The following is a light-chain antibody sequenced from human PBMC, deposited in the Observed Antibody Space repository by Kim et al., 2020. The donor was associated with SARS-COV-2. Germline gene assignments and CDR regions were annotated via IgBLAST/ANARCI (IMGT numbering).Light chain of an antibody. Sequence: PASMSCRYSQSRVERDGKIYLTGFRQRQGKSPRGLVYKVSSRDYGVPERFSGSGSGTDFTLKISRVQAEDVGIYYCMQGTHWPPTFGQGTKVDIK. CDR3: MQGTHWPPT. J-gene: IGKJ1*01. CDR2: KVS. CDR1: QSRVERDGKIY. V-gene: IGKV2-30*01.